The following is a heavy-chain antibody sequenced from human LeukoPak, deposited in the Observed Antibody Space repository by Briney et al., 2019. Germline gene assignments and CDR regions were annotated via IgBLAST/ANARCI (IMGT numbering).Heavy chain of an antibody. CDR2: IYYSGST. CDR1: GGSVSSDSYY. Sequence: ASETLSLTCTVSGGSVSSDSYYWSWIRQPPGKGLEWIGYIYYSGSTNYNPSLKSRVTISVDTSKNQFSLKLSSVTAADTAVYYCARVYCSGGSCYVDYWGQGTLVTVSS. V-gene: IGHV4-61*01. J-gene: IGHJ4*02. D-gene: IGHD2-15*01. CDR3: ARVYCSGGSCYVDY.